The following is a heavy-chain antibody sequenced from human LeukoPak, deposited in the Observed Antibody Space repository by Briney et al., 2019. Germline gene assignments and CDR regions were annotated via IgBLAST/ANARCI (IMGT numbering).Heavy chain of an antibody. CDR3: ARQPSGYFDKSGYYPYYFDY. CDR1: GGSISSYY. V-gene: IGHV4-59*08. J-gene: IGHJ4*02. CDR2: IFYTGTT. Sequence: PSETLSLTCTVSGGSISSYYWSWVRLPPGKGLEWIGNIFYTGTTKYGPSLESRVTISLDSSRNQFSLKLSSVTAADTAVYYCARQPSGYFDKSGYYPYYFDYWGQGALVTASS. D-gene: IGHD3-22*01.